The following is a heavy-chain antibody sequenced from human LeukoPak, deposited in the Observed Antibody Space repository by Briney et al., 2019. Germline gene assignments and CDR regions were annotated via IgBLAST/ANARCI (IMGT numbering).Heavy chain of an antibody. CDR2: IDAGSGNT. Sequence: ASVKVSCKASGYTFTSYAVHWVRQAPGQRPEWMGWIDAGSGNTGCSQEFQGRVTITRDTSASTAYMELSSLTSEDAAVYYCARRGVTTQYSFYAMAVWGQGTTVTVSS. V-gene: IGHV1-3*01. CDR3: ARRGVTTQYSFYAMAV. D-gene: IGHD2-21*02. J-gene: IGHJ6*02. CDR1: GYTFTSYA.